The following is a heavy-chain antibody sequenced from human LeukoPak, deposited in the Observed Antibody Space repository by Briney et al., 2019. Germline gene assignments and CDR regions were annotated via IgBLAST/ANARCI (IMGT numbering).Heavy chain of an antibody. J-gene: IGHJ4*02. V-gene: IGHV3-30*03. D-gene: IGHD1-26*01. CDR1: GFTFSSYG. CDR3: ASDSIVGAITADY. CDR2: ISYDGSNK. Sequence: GGSLRLSCAASGFTFSSYGMHWVRQAPGKGLEWVAVISYDGSNKYYADSVKGRFTISRDNSKNTLYLQMNSLRAEDTAVYYCASDSIVGAITADYWGQGTLVTVSS.